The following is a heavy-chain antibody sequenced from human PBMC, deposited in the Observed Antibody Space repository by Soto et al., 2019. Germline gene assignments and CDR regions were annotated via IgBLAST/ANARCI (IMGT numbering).Heavy chain of an antibody. CDR1: GFTFSSYG. V-gene: IGHV3-33*01. J-gene: IGHJ6*02. CDR3: ARRDSPGYSSSWYSDYYYGMDV. Sequence: GGSLSLSCAASGFTFSSYGMHWVRQAPGKGLEWVAVIWYCGCSKYYADSVKGRFTISRDKSKNTLYLKVNSLRAEDTGVYYCARRDSPGYSSSWYSDYYYGMDVWGQGTTVTVAS. D-gene: IGHD6-13*01. CDR2: IWYCGCSK.